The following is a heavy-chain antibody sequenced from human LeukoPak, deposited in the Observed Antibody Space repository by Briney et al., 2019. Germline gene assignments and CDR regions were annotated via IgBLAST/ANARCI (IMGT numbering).Heavy chain of an antibody. CDR2: IYYSGST. V-gene: IGHV4-31*03. D-gene: IGHD6-6*01. CDR3: ARDFPEYSSSSGASGWFDP. CDR1: GGSISSGGYY. Sequence: SQTLSLTCTVSGGSISSGGYYWSWIRQHPGKGLEWIGYIYYSGSTYYNPSLKSRVTISVDTSKDQFSLKLSSVTAADTAVYYCARDFPEYSSSSGASGWFDPWGQGTLVTVSS. J-gene: IGHJ5*02.